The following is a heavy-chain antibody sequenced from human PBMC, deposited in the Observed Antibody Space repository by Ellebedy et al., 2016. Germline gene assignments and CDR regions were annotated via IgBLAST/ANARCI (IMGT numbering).Heavy chain of an antibody. CDR1: GYTFTSYG. CDR3: ARIESGMWELLGGWFDP. J-gene: IGHJ5*02. Sequence: ASVKVSCKASGYTFTSYGISWVRQAPGQGLEWMGWISAYNGNTNYAQKLQGRITMTTDTSTSTAYMELRSPRSDDTAVYYCARIESGMWELLGGWFDPWGQGTLVTVSS. V-gene: IGHV1-18*01. CDR2: ISAYNGNT. D-gene: IGHD1-26*01.